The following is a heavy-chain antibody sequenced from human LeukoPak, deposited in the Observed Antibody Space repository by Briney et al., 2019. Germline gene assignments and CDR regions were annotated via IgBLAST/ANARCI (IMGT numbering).Heavy chain of an antibody. Sequence: PGGSLRLSCAASGFTFSSYDMHWVRQAPGKGLEYVSGINDNGGRTHYGDSVKGRFSISRDNSKNTLHLQMSTLRAEDTALYYCVKDVGGSYAFDYWGQGILVTVAS. V-gene: IGHV3-64D*09. J-gene: IGHJ4*02. CDR3: VKDVGGSYAFDY. D-gene: IGHD1-26*01. CDR2: INDNGGRT. CDR1: GFTFSSYD.